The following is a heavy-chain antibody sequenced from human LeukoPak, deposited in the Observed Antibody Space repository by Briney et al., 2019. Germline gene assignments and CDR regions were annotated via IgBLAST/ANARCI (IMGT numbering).Heavy chain of an antibody. J-gene: IGHJ4*02. V-gene: IGHV3-33*01. CDR3: AGDRSAYDLDY. CDR1: GFTFSSYG. Sequence: PGRSLRLSCAASGFTFSSYGMHWVRQAPGKGLEWVAVIWYDGSNKYYADSVKGRFTISRDNSRNTLYLQMSSLRADGTAVYYCAGDRSAYDLDYWGQGSLVTVSS. CDR2: IWYDGSNK. D-gene: IGHD5-12*01.